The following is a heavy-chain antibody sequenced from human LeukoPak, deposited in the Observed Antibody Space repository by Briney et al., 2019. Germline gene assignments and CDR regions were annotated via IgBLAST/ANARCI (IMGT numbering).Heavy chain of an antibody. J-gene: IGHJ5*01. CDR1: GGSISSYY. CDR2: IYYSGNS. CDR3: AGDSYGTDS. Sequence: SETLSLTCTVSGGSISSYYWSWIRQPPGEGLQWIGYIYYSGNSNYNPSLKSRVTISIDTPKNQFSLKLTSVTAADTAVYYCAGDSYGTDSWGQGTLVTVSS. D-gene: IGHD5-18*01. V-gene: IGHV4-59*01.